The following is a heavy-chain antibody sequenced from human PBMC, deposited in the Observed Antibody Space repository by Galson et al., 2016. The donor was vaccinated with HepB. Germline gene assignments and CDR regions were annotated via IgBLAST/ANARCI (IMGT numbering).Heavy chain of an antibody. CDR2: IYHTGYT. CDR1: GDSISSGTYY. V-gene: IGHV4-31*02. D-gene: IGHD3-3*01. CDR3: AGASTPYDRFEP. J-gene: IGHJ5*02. Sequence: GDSISSGTYYWSWLRQHPGKGLEWFGYIYHTGYTYQNPSLKTRVTMSVDTSKNQFSLHLTSVTVADTAFYFCAGASTPYDRFEPWGQGTLVTVSS.